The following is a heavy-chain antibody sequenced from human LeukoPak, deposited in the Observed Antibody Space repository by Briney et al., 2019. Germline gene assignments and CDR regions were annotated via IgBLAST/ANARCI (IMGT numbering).Heavy chain of an antibody. V-gene: IGHV1-8*03. CDR1: GYTFTSYD. J-gene: IGHJ3*02. CDR2: MNPNSGNT. Sequence: ASVKVSCKASGYTFTSYDINWVRQATGQGLEWMGWMNPNSGNTGYAQKFQGRVTITRNTSISTAYMELSSLRSEDTAVYYCAAGYCSSTSCYVSAFDIWGQGTMVTVSS. D-gene: IGHD2-2*01. CDR3: AAGYCSSTSCYVSAFDI.